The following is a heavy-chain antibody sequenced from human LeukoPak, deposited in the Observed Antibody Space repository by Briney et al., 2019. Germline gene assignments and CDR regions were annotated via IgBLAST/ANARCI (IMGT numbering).Heavy chain of an antibody. V-gene: IGHV3-23*01. CDR2: ISGSGATT. J-gene: IGHJ4*02. CDR1: GFTFSSYA. Sequence: GGSLRLSCAASGFTFSSYAMSWVRQAPGKGLEWVSAISGSGATTYYADSVKGRFTISRDSSMNTPYLQMNSLRAEDTAVYYCARPGYSYGYYFDYWGQGTLVTVSS. D-gene: IGHD5-18*01. CDR3: ARPGYSYGYYFDY.